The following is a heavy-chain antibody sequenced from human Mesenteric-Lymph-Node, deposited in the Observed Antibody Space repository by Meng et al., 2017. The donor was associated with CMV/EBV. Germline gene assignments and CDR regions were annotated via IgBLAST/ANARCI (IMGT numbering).Heavy chain of an antibody. CDR2: IYSGDSDT. CDR1: EYSFTSCL. J-gene: IGHJ4*02. Sequence: GSEYSFTSCLIGWVRQMPGTGLEWMGIIYSGDSDTRYSPSFQGQVTISADKSISTAYLQWSSLKASDTAMYYCARPGGFDWLLPLDSWGQGTLVTVSS. V-gene: IGHV5-51*01. D-gene: IGHD3-9*01. CDR3: ARPGGFDWLLPLDS.